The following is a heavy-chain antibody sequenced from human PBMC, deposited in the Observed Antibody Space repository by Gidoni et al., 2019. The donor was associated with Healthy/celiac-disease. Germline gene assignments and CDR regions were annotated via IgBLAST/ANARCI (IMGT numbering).Heavy chain of an antibody. CDR1: GFTFSSYG. D-gene: IGHD2-15*01. CDR2: ISYDGSNK. CDR3: AKARGWRGYCSGGSCYSDY. J-gene: IGHJ4*02. Sequence: GFTFSSYGMHWVRQAPGKGLEWVAVISYDGSNKYYADSVKGRFTISRDNSKNTLYLQMNSLRAEDTAVYYCAKARGWRGYCSGGSCYSDYWGQGTLVTVSS. V-gene: IGHV3-30*18.